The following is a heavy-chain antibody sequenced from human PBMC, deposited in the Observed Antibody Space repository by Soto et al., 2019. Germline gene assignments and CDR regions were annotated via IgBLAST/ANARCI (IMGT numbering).Heavy chain of an antibody. D-gene: IGHD6-19*01. Sequence: QVQLVESGGGVVQPGRSLRLSCAASGFTFSSYGMHWVRQAPGKGLEWVAVIWYDGSNKYYADSVKGRFTISRDNSKNTLYLQMNSLRAEDTAVYYCATVASLPPGIAVAGSGHFDYWGQGTLVTVSS. CDR1: GFTFSSYG. CDR2: IWYDGSNK. CDR3: ATVASLPPGIAVAGSGHFDY. J-gene: IGHJ4*02. V-gene: IGHV3-33*01.